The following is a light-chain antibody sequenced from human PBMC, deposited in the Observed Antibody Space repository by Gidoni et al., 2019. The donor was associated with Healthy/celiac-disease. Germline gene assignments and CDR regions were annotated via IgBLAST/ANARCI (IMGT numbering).Light chain of an antibody. Sequence: EIVLTQSPGTLSLSPGERATLSCRASQSVSSSYLAWYQQKPGQAPRLLIYGASSRATGTDFTLTIRRLEPEDFAVYYCQQYGSSPLTFGQGTKVEIK. J-gene: IGKJ1*01. CDR1: QSVSSSY. V-gene: IGKV3-20*01. CDR3: QQYGSSPLT. CDR2: GAS.